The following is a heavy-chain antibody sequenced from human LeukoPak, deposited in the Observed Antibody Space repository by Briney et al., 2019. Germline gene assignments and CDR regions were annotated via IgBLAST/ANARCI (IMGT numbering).Heavy chain of an antibody. CDR3: ARYYGTSAYYYGMDV. Sequence: SETLSLTCTVSGVSISSYYWSWIRQPPGKGLEWIGYIYYSGSTNYNPSLKSRVTISVDTSKNQFSLKLSSVTAADTAVYYCARYYGTSAYYYGMDVWGQGTTVTVSS. D-gene: IGHD3-10*01. J-gene: IGHJ6*02. CDR2: IYYSGST. V-gene: IGHV4-59*01. CDR1: GVSISSYY.